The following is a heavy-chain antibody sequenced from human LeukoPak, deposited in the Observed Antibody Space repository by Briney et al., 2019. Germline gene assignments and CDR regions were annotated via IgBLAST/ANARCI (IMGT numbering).Heavy chain of an antibody. CDR2: INPNSGGT. J-gene: IGHJ4*02. Sequence: ASVKVSCKASGYTFTGYYIHWVRQAPGQGLEWMGWINPNSGGTNYAQKFQGRVTMTRDTSISTAYMELSRLRSDDTAVYYCARGRASIVVVVTATVPHSYWGQGTLVTVSS. D-gene: IGHD2-15*01. V-gene: IGHV1-2*02. CDR3: ARGRASIVVVVTATVPHSY. CDR1: GYTFTGYY.